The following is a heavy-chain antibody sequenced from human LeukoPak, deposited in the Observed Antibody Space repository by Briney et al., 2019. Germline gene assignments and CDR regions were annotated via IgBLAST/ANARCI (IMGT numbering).Heavy chain of an antibody. CDR2: INPSGGGT. CDR3: AISKSGNAIDY. Sequence: ASVKVSCKASGYTFTSYYMHWVRQAPGQGLEWMGIINPSGGGTSYAQKFQGRVTMTRDMSTSTVYMELSSLRSEDTAVYYCAISKSGNAIDYSGEGTLVTVSS. CDR1: GYTFTSYY. J-gene: IGHJ4*02. V-gene: IGHV1-46*01. D-gene: IGHD5-12*01.